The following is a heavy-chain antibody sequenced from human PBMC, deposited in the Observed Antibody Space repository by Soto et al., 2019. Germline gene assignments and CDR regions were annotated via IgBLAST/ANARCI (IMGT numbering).Heavy chain of an antibody. CDR1: GHLFNSHW. V-gene: IGHV5-51*01. CDR3: ARGYFDSGHGYDL. Sequence: PGESLKISCKGPGHLFNSHWIGWVRQTPGKGLEWMGLIFTHDPETKTSPSFQGHVSFSVDNSINTVYLQWTSLKTTDTGIYFCARGYFDSGHGYDLWGQGTLVTVSS. CDR2: IFTHDPET. J-gene: IGHJ5*02. D-gene: IGHD3-10*01.